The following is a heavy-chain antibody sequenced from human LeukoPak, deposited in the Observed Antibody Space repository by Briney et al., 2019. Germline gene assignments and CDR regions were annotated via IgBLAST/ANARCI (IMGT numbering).Heavy chain of an antibody. CDR1: VYTFTDHY. V-gene: IGHV1-2*02. CDR3: ARDLATIDGIAWYYFET. Sequence: AAVNVSFKASVYTFTDHYKHVLRPPRGQGVGGMGWINPNTGGTDYAQKFQDRIAISTYTTISTVYMELSRPKSDDTALYYCARDLATIDGIAWYYFETWGQGTLDTVSS. J-gene: IGHJ4*02. CDR2: INPNTGGT. D-gene: IGHD5-12*01.